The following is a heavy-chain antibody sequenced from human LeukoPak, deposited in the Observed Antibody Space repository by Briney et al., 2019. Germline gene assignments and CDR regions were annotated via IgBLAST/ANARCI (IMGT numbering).Heavy chain of an antibody. CDR2: IYTSGST. CDR3: AITDIVVVPAAAKAEYFQH. D-gene: IGHD2-2*01. J-gene: IGHJ1*01. V-gene: IGHV4-4*07. Sequence: SETLSLTCTVSGGSISSYYWSWIRQTAGKGLEWNGRIYTSGSTNYNPSLKSRVTMSVDTSKNQFSLKLSSVTAADTAVYYCAITDIVVVPAAAKAEYFQHWGQGTLVTVSS. CDR1: GGSISSYY.